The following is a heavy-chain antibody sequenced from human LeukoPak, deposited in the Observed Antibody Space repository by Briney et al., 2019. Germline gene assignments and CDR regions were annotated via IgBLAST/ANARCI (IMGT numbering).Heavy chain of an antibody. Sequence: GGFLRLSCAASGFTFSSYSMNWVRQAPGKGLEWVSYISSSSSTIYYADSVKGRFTISRDNAKNSLYLQMNSLRAEDTAVYYCARDPARGYSYGALYWGQGTLVTVSS. CDR2: ISSSSSTI. D-gene: IGHD5-18*01. J-gene: IGHJ4*02. CDR3: ARDPARGYSYGALY. V-gene: IGHV3-48*01. CDR1: GFTFSSYS.